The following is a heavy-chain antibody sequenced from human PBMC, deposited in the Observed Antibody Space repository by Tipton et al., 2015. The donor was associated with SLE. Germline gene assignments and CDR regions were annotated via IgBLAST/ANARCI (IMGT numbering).Heavy chain of an antibody. V-gene: IGHV4-38-2*01. D-gene: IGHD6-19*01. J-gene: IGHJ4*02. CDR1: GSSFSRGHY. Sequence: TLSLTCAVSGSSFSRGHYWGWIRQPPGKGLEWIGSIYHSGSTYYTPSLKSRVTISVDTSKSQFSLKLNSVTAADTAVYFCASFGFNSVAAVYYFDYWGQGTLVTVSS. CDR3: ASFGFNSVAAVYYFDY. CDR2: IYHSGST.